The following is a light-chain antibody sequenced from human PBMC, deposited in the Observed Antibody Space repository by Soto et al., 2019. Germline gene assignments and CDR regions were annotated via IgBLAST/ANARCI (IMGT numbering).Light chain of an antibody. J-gene: IGKJ1*01. CDR2: AAA. V-gene: IGKV1-39*01. Sequence: DIQMTQSPSSLSASVGDRVTITCRASQSISNYLNWYQQKPGKAPKLLMYAAASLQSGVPSRFRGSGSGTDFTLTISSLQPEDFATYYSQHSYSTPRTFGQGTKVEIK. CDR3: QHSYSTPRT. CDR1: QSISNY.